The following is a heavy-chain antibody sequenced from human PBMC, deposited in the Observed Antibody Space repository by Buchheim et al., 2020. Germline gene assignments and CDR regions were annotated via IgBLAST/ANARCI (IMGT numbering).Heavy chain of an antibody. CDR3: AKDLHFWSGMDY. CDR1: RFSFSTNA. Sequence: DVQLLQSGGGLVQPGGSLRLSCAASRFSFSTNAMSWVRQAPGRGLEWVSGIGGDGRSHYADSVQGRFTISRDSSKDTLYLQMNGLRVEDTATYYCAKDLHFWSGMDYWGQGAL. CDR2: IGGDGRS. V-gene: IGHV3-23*01. J-gene: IGHJ4*02. D-gene: IGHD3-3*02.